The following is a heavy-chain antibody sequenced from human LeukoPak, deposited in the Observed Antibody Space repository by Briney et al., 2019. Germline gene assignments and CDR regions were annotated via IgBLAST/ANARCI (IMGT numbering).Heavy chain of an antibody. CDR2: IYPGDSDT. CDR1: GYSFTYYY. D-gene: IGHD4-17*01. CDR3: ARATTPAGDGDWFDP. Sequence: GESLKISCKTSGYSFTYYYIAWVRQMPGKGLEWVGIIYPGDSDTRYSPSFQGQVTISADNSMKTAYLQWNSLQASDTAIYYCARATTPAGDGDWFDPWGQGTLVTVSS. V-gene: IGHV5-51*01. J-gene: IGHJ5*02.